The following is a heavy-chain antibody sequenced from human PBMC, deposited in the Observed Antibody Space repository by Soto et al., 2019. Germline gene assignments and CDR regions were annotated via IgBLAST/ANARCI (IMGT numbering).Heavy chain of an antibody. Sequence: EVQLVESGGGLVQPGGSLRLSCAVSGLTFSDHYMGWVRKAPGKGLDWVGRIRDRVHSYSTEYAASVKGRFTISRDDSRNTLYLQMNSLKMEDTAVFYCVSFWSVTGSRDYWGRGTLVTISS. CDR2: IRDRVHSYST. D-gene: IGHD1-20*01. CDR3: VSFWSVTGSRDY. V-gene: IGHV3-72*01. J-gene: IGHJ4*02. CDR1: GLTFSDHY.